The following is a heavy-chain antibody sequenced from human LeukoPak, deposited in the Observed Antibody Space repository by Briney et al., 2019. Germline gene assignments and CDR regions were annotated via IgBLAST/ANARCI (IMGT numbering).Heavy chain of an antibody. J-gene: IGHJ6*03. Sequence: VASVKVSCKASGYTFTSYDINWVRQATGQGLEWMGWMNPNSGNTGYAQKFQGRVTITRNTSISTAYIELSSLRSEDTAVYYCARGSYCSSTSCYTGYYYYYYMDVWGKGTTVTVSS. V-gene: IGHV1-8*03. D-gene: IGHD2-2*02. CDR1: GYTFTSYD. CDR3: ARGSYCSSTSCYTGYYYYYYMDV. CDR2: MNPNSGNT.